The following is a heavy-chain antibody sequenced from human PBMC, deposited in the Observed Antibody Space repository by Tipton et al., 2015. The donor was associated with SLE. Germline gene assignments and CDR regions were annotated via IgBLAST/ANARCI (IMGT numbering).Heavy chain of an antibody. CDR1: GFTFSDYW. Sequence: SLRLSCAASGFTFSDYWMSWVRQAPGKGLEWVAYISHSSSTMFYADSLKGRFTISRDNARSSLYLQMNSLTVDDTGVYYCARYLWSGYSRAIDYWGQGTLVTVSS. D-gene: IGHD3-3*01. CDR3: ARYLWSGYSRAIDY. CDR2: ISHSSSTM. V-gene: IGHV3-48*01. J-gene: IGHJ4*02.